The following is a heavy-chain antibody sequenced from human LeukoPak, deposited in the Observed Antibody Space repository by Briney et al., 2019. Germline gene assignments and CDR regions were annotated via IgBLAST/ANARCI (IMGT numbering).Heavy chain of an antibody. V-gene: IGHV3-30*18. CDR2: ISYDGSNK. Sequence: GRSLRLSCAASGFTFRSYGMHWVRQAPGKGLEWVALISYDGSNKYCADSVKGRFTISRGNSKNTLYLQMNSLRAEDTAVYYCAKGSRWQQLAYFDYWGQGTLVTVSS. CDR1: GFTFRSYG. J-gene: IGHJ4*02. CDR3: AKGSRWQQLAYFDY. D-gene: IGHD6-13*01.